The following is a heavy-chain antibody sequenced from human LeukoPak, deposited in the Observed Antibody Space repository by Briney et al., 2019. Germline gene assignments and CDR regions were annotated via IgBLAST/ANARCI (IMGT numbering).Heavy chain of an antibody. V-gene: IGHV1-69*13. CDR1: GGTFSSYA. Sequence: SVTVSCKASGGTFSSYAISWVRQAPGQGLEWMGGIIPIFGTANYAQKFQGRVTITADESTSTAYMELSSLRSEDTAVYYCAREVTNYVRGSYKDYWGQGTLVTVSS. D-gene: IGHD3-16*01. CDR2: IIPIFGTA. CDR3: AREVTNYVRGSYKDY. J-gene: IGHJ4*02.